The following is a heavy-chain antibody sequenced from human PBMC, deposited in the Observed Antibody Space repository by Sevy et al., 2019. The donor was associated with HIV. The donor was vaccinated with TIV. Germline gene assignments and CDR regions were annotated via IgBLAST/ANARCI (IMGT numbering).Heavy chain of an antibody. J-gene: IGHJ4*02. D-gene: IGHD6-13*01. Sequence: SETLSLTCTVSGGSINNYFWSWIRQPPGKGLEWIGYIYYSESTNYNPSLKSRVTISVDTSKNQLSLKLSSVTAADTAVYYCARESIGAVGDFDYWGQGTLVTVSS. CDR1: GGSINNYF. CDR3: ARESIGAVGDFDY. CDR2: IYYSEST. V-gene: IGHV4-59*01.